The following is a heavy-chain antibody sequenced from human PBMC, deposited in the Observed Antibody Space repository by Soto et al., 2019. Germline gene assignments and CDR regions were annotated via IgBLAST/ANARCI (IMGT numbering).Heavy chain of an antibody. V-gene: IGHV3-33*01. CDR2: IWYDGSNK. Sequence: QVQLVESGGGVVQPGRSLRLSCAASGFTFSSYGMHWVRQAPGKGLEWVAVIWYDGSNKYYADSVKGRFTISRDNSKNTLYLQLNSLRAEDKAVYYCARAPGDCSGGSCSSAWFDPWGQGTLVTVSS. J-gene: IGHJ5*02. D-gene: IGHD2-15*01. CDR1: GFTFSSYG. CDR3: ARAPGDCSGGSCSSAWFDP.